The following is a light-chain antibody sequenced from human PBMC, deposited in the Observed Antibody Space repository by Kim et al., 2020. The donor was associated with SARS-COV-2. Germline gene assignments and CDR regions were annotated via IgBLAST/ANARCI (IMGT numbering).Light chain of an antibody. CDR1: RSVLYSSNNKNY. J-gene: IGKJ4*01. CDR3: QQYYSTPLT. Sequence: DIVMTQSPDSLAVSLGERATINCKSSRSVLYSSNNKNYLAWYQQKPGQPPKLLIYWASTRESGVPDRFSGSGSGTDFALTISSLQADDVAVYYCQQYYSTPLTFGGGTKVDIK. CDR2: WAS. V-gene: IGKV4-1*01.